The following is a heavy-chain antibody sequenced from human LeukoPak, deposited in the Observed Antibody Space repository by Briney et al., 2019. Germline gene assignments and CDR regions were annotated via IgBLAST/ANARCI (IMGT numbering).Heavy chain of an antibody. CDR3: ARLYYDILTGYYTYFDY. CDR1: GGSFSDYY. CDR2: INHSGST. V-gene: IGHV4-34*01. Sequence: SETLSLTCAVYGGSFSDYYWSWIRQPPGKGLEWIGEINHSGSTNYNPSLKSRVTISGDTSKNQFSLRLSSVTAADTAVYYCARLYYDILTGYYTYFDYWGQGTLVTVSS. D-gene: IGHD3-9*01. J-gene: IGHJ4*02.